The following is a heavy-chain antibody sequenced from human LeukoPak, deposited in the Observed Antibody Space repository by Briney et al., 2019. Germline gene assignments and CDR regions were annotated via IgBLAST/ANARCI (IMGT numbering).Heavy chain of an antibody. CDR1: GFTFSSYW. CDR2: IKQDGSEK. Sequence: GGSLRLSCAASGFTFSSYWMSWVRQAPGKGLEWVANIKQDGSEKYYVDSVKGRFTISRDNAKNSLYLQMNSLRAEDAAVYYCARPLGYDAFDIWGQGTMVTVSS. V-gene: IGHV3-7*01. J-gene: IGHJ3*02. D-gene: IGHD7-27*01. CDR3: ARPLGYDAFDI.